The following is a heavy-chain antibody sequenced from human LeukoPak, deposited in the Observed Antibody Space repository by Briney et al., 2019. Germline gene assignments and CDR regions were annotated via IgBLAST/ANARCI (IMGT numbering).Heavy chain of an antibody. J-gene: IGHJ6*04. V-gene: IGHV4-31*03. D-gene: IGHD3-10*01. CDR3: ARVGQGITMVRGVIRYYYGMDV. CDR1: GGSISSGGYY. CDR2: IYYSGST. Sequence: SQTLSLTCTVSGGSISSGGYYWSWIRQHPGKGLEWIGYIYYSGSTYYNPSPKSRVTISVDTSKNQFSLKLSSVTAADTAVYYCARVGQGITMVRGVIRYYYGMDVWGKGTTVTVSS.